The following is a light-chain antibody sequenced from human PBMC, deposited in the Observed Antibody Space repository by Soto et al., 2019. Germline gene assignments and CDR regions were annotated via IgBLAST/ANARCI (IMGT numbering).Light chain of an antibody. V-gene: IGLV4-69*01. CDR2: LNSDGSH. CDR1: SGHSSYA. J-gene: IGLJ2*01. CDR3: QTWGTGIVV. Sequence: QPVLTQSPSASASLGASVKLTCTLSSGHSSYAIAWYQQQPEKGPRYLMKLNSDGSHSKGDGIPDRFSGSSSGTERYLTISRLQSEDEADYYCQTWGTGIVVFGGGTKLTVL.